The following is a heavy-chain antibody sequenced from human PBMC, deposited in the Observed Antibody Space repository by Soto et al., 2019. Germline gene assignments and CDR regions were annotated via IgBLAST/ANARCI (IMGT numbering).Heavy chain of an antibody. CDR3: ARQQYYDFWSGYYWEGDYYGMDV. CDR1: GFTFSSYW. CDR2: INSDGSST. D-gene: IGHD3-3*01. Sequence: EVQLVESGGGLVQPGGSLRLSCAASGFTFSSYWMHWVRQAPGKGLVWVSRINSDGSSTSYADSVKGRFTISRDNAKNTLYLQMISLRAEDTAVYYCARQQYYDFWSGYYWEGDYYGMDVWGQGTTVTVSS. J-gene: IGHJ6*02. V-gene: IGHV3-74*01.